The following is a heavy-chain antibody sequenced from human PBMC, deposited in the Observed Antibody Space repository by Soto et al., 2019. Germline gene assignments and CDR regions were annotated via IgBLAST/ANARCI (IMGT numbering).Heavy chain of an antibody. J-gene: IGHJ4*02. D-gene: IGHD3-9*01. V-gene: IGHV3-23*01. CDR2: ISPNGGSA. CDR1: GFTFSSYA. Sequence: GSLRLSCAASGFTFSSYAINWVRQAPGKGLEWVSAISPNGGSAFYADSVKGRFTIPRDNSRNTVYLQMNRLRADDTAIYYWAKDFVGSSDLLTGIDYWREEVLVTVSS. CDR3: AKDFVGSSDLLTGIDY.